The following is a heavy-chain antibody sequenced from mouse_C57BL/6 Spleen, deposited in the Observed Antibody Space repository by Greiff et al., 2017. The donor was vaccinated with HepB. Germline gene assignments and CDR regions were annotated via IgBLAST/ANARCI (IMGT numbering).Heavy chain of an antibody. CDR3: AREGEAQASFAY. CDR2: IYPGDGDT. D-gene: IGHD3-2*02. V-gene: IGHV1-80*01. J-gene: IGHJ3*01. CDR1: GYAFSSYW. Sequence: VQRVESGAELVKPGASVKISCKASGYAFSSYWMNWVKQRPGKGLEWIGQIYPGDGDTNYNGKFKGKATLTADKSSSTAYMQLSSLTSEDSAVYFCAREGEAQASFAYWGQGTLVTVSA.